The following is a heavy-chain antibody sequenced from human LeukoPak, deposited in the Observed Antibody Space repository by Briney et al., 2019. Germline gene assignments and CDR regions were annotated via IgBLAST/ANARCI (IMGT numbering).Heavy chain of an antibody. Sequence: SGPTLVNPTQTLTLTCTFSGFSLSTSGVGVGWIRQPPGKALEWLALIYWDDDKRYSPSLKSRLTITKDTSKNQVVLTMTNMDPVDTATYYCAYSRYDFWSGYYPFDYWGQGTLVTVSS. J-gene: IGHJ4*02. CDR3: AYSRYDFWSGYYPFDY. D-gene: IGHD3-3*01. CDR1: GFSLSTSGVG. V-gene: IGHV2-5*02. CDR2: IYWDDDK.